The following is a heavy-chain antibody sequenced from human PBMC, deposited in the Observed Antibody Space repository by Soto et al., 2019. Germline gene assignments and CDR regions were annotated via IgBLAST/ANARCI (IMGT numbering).Heavy chain of an antibody. CDR1: GGSFSGYY. D-gene: IGHD6-19*01. CDR2: INHSGST. Sequence: SETLSLTCAVYGGSFSGYYWSWIRQPPGKGLEWIGEINHSGSTNYNPSLKSRVTISVDTSKNQFSLKLSSVTAADTAVYYCARLAVAGTVYFDYWGQGTLVTVSS. V-gene: IGHV4-34*01. J-gene: IGHJ4*02. CDR3: ARLAVAGTVYFDY.